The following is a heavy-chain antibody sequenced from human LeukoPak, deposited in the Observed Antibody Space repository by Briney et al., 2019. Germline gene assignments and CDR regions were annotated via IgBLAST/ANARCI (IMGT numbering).Heavy chain of an antibody. D-gene: IGHD3-16*01. J-gene: IGHJ4*02. CDR3: ANRPRGNYVDPFDY. V-gene: IGHV3-33*03. CDR1: GFTLTSYG. CDR2: MWYVGNNE. Sequence: GGSLRLSCAASGFTLTSYGMHWVRQAASKGLEWGGGMWYVGNNEYDADSVKCRVTISRDISKNTLYLQMNSLRAEDTAVYYCANRPRGNYVDPFDYWGQGTLVTVSS.